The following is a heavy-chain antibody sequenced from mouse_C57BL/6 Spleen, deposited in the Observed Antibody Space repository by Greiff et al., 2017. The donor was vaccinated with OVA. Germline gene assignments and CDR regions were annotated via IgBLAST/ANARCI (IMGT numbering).Heavy chain of an antibody. J-gene: IGHJ1*03. Sequence: QVQLQQPGAELVRPGTSVKLSCKASGYTFTSYWMHWVKQRPGQGLEWIGVIDPSDSYTNYNQKFKGKATLTVDTSSSTAYMQLSSLTSEDSAVYYCARRVYYGRSYWYFDVWGTGTTVTVSS. D-gene: IGHD1-1*01. V-gene: IGHV1-59*01. CDR3: ARRVYYGRSYWYFDV. CDR1: GYTFTSYW. CDR2: IDPSDSYT.